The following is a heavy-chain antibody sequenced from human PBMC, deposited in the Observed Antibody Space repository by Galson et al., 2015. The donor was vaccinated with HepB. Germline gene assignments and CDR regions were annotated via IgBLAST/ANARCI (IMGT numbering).Heavy chain of an antibody. J-gene: IGHJ3*02. CDR1: GFTFSSYR. CDR3: AKEQRQWLVPAGDAFDI. D-gene: IGHD6-19*01. CDR2: ISYDGRNR. V-gene: IGHV3-30*18. Sequence: SLRLSCAASGFTFSSYRMHWVRQAPGKGLEWVAVISYDGRNRHYPESVKGRFTISRDNSKNTLYLQMNSLRPEDTAVYYCAKEQRQWLVPAGDAFDIWGQGTMVTVSS.